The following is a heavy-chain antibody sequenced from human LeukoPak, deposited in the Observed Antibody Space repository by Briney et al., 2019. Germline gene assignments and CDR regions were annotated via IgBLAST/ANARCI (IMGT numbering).Heavy chain of an antibody. Sequence: PGGSLRLSCEASGFMFSSYWMNWVRQAPGKGLEWVANIKQGGSERNYVDSVKGRFTISRDNAKNSLFLQMDSLRAGDTAVYYCARALHPSGGYPDAFDVWGQGTKVTVSS. CDR2: IKQGGSER. J-gene: IGHJ3*01. CDR3: ARALHPSGGYPDAFDV. CDR1: GFMFSSYW. V-gene: IGHV3-7*01. D-gene: IGHD1-26*01.